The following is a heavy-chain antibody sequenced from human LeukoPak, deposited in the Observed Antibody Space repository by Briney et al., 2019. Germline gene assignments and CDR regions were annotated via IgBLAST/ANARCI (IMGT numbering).Heavy chain of an antibody. Sequence: SETLSLTCTVSGGSISSGGYYWSWIRQPPGKGLEWIGYIYHSGSTYYNPSLKSRVTISVDRSKNQFSLKLSSVTAADTAVYYCASSGGAGYSSDPSSYWGQGTLVTVSS. CDR2: IYHSGST. CDR3: ASSGGAGYSSDPSSY. D-gene: IGHD6-25*01. CDR1: GGSISSGGYY. V-gene: IGHV4-30-2*01. J-gene: IGHJ4*02.